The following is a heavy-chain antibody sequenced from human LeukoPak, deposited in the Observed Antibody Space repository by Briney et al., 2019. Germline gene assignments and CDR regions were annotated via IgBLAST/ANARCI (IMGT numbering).Heavy chain of an antibody. Sequence: APVKVSCKASGYTFTGYYMHWVRQAPGQGLEWMGWINPNSGGTNYAQKFQGRVTMTRDTSISTAYMELSRLRSDDTAVYYCARDKGGYDRRGTLFDYWGQGTLVTVSS. CDR2: INPNSGGT. D-gene: IGHD5-12*01. CDR3: ARDKGGYDRRGTLFDY. CDR1: GYTFTGYY. V-gene: IGHV1-2*02. J-gene: IGHJ4*02.